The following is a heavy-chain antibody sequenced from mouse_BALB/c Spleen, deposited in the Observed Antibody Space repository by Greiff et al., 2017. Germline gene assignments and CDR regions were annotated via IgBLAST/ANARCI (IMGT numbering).Heavy chain of an antibody. CDR1: GFSLTSYG. CDR2: IWAGGST. Sequence: VKLMESGPGLVAPSQSLSITCTVSGFSLTSYGVHWVRQPPGKGLEWLGVIWAGGSTNYNSALMSRLSISKDNSKSQVFLKMNSLQTDDTAMYYCARDKDYGNSYYYAMDYWGQGTSVTVSS. D-gene: IGHD2-1*01. CDR3: ARDKDYGNSYYYAMDY. V-gene: IGHV2-9*02. J-gene: IGHJ4*01.